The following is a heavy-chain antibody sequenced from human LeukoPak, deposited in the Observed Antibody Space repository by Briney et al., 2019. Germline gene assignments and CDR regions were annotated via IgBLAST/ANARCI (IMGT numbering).Heavy chain of an antibody. D-gene: IGHD6-13*01. CDR3: ARAIAPPPGIAAAGRIDY. Sequence: PSQTLSLTCTVSGRSISSGSYYWSWIRQPAGKGLEWIRRIYTSGSTNYNPSLKSRVTISVDTSKNQFSLKLSSVTTADTAVYYCARAIAPPPGIAAAGRIDYWGQGTLVTVSS. CDR2: IYTSGST. CDR1: GRSISSGSYY. J-gene: IGHJ4*02. V-gene: IGHV4-61*02.